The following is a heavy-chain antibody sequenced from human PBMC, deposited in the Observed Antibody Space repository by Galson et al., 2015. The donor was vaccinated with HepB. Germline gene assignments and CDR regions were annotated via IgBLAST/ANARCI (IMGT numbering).Heavy chain of an antibody. D-gene: IGHD2-15*01. V-gene: IGHV3-15*04. CDR1: GFSFTNAW. CDR3: TTVLAYCSGGSCYSSGWLPSWFDP. Sequence: SLRLSCAASGFSFTNAWMSWVRQAPGKGLEWVGHIESKTDGGTTDYAAPVKGRFTISRVDSKNTLHLQMNSLKTEDTAVYYCTTVLAYCSGGSCYSSGWLPSWFDPWGQGTLVTVSS. CDR2: IESKTDGGTT. J-gene: IGHJ5*02.